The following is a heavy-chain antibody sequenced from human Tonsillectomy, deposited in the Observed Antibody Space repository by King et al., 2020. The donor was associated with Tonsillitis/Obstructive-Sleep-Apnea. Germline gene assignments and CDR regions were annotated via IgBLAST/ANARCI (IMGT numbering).Heavy chain of an antibody. D-gene: IGHD3-3*01. J-gene: IGHJ4*02. V-gene: IGHV3-23*04. Sequence: VQLVESGGGLVQPGGSLRLSCAASGFTFSSYAMSWVRQAPGKGLEWVSAISGSGGSTYYADSVKGRFTISRDNSKNTLYLQMNSLRAEDTAVYYCAKAPHYDFWSGYPSYYFDYWGQGTLVTVSP. CDR1: GFTFSSYA. CDR2: ISGSGGST. CDR3: AKAPHYDFWSGYPSYYFDY.